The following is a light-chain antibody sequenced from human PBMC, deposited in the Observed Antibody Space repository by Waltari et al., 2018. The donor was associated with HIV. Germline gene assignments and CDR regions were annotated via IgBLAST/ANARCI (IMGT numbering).Light chain of an antibody. Sequence: QSVLTQPPSVSGAPGQRVTISCTGTSSNIGANYDVHWYRQLPGTAPQVLIYRNNYRPSGVPDRFSGSKSGTSASLAITGLQPEDESDYHCQSYDSTLSGWVFGGGTKLTVL. CDR3: QSYDSTLSGWV. CDR1: SSNIGANYD. J-gene: IGLJ3*02. V-gene: IGLV1-40*01. CDR2: RNN.